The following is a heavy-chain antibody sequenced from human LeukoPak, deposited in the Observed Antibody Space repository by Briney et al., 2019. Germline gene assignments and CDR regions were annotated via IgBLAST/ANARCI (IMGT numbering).Heavy chain of an antibody. CDR1: GCTFSNYA. Sequence: GPSLRLSCVASGCTFSNYAMSWVRRAPWKGLEWISVISGSGGVISASGGATYYAEFARGRFTISRDNSENTLYLQLNSLRAEDTAVYYCAKHFGSGTYYNCLDYWGQGTLVTVSS. CDR3: AKHFGSGTYYNCLDY. V-gene: IGHV3-23*01. J-gene: IGHJ4*02. CDR2: ISGSGGVISASGGAT. D-gene: IGHD3-10*01.